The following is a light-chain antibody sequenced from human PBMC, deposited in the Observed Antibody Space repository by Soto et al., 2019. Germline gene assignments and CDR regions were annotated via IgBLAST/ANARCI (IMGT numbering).Light chain of an antibody. CDR2: GAS. CDR3: QESFSTLWGT. CDR1: QSINNC. V-gene: IGKV1-39*01. Sequence: DIQMTQSPASLSASVGDIVTLTFRTSQSINNCLNWYQQKPGKAPTVLIYGASSLQSGVPLRFSGSGSGTDFTLTISSLQPEDFATYYCQESFSTLWGTCGQGTKVDIK. J-gene: IGKJ1*01.